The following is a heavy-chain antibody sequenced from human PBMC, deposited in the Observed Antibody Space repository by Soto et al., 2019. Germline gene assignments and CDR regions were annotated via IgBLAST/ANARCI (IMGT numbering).Heavy chain of an antibody. J-gene: IGHJ3*02. D-gene: IGHD2-15*01. CDR2: IYSDGST. V-gene: IGHV3-66*01. CDR1: GFTVSSNY. Sequence: PGGSLRLSCAASGFTVSSNYMSWVRQAPGKGLEWVSIIYSDGSTHYTNSVKGRFTIPRDNSKNTLYLQMNSLRAEDTAVYYCAKVYLRYCSGGSCYLGAFDIWGQGTMVTVSS. CDR3: AKVYLRYCSGGSCYLGAFDI.